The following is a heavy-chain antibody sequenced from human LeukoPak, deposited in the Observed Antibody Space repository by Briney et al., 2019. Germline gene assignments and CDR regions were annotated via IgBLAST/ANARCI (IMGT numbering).Heavy chain of an antibody. CDR3: AGPHHGGTSCLDY. V-gene: IGHV3-11*01. Sequence: GGSLRLSCAASGFTFSDYYMSWIRQAPGKGLEWVSYISSSGSTIYYADSVKGRFTISRDNAKNSLYLQMNSLRAEDTAVYYCAGPHHGGTSCLDYWGQGTLVTVSS. J-gene: IGHJ4*02. CDR2: ISSSGSTI. D-gene: IGHD2-2*01. CDR1: GFTFSDYY.